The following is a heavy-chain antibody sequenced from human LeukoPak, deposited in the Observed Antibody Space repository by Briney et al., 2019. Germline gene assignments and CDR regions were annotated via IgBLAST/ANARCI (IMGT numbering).Heavy chain of an antibody. CDR3: AELGITMIGGV. D-gene: IGHD3-10*02. CDR2: ISSSGSTI. CDR1: GFTFSSYE. Sequence: GGSLRLSCAASGFTFSSYEMNWVRQAPGKGLEWASYISSSGSTIYYADSVKGRFTISGDNAKNSLYLQMNSLRAEDTAVYYCAELGITMIGGVWGKGTTVTISS. J-gene: IGHJ6*04. V-gene: IGHV3-48*03.